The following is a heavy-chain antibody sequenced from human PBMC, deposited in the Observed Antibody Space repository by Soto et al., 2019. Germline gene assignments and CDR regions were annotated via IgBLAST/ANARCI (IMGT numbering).Heavy chain of an antibody. CDR3: ARVPGDSSGYYLDY. CDR1: GFTVSSNY. D-gene: IGHD3-22*01. CDR2: IYSGGST. V-gene: IGHV3-53*01. Sequence: GGSLRLSCAASGFTVSSNYMSWVRQAPGKVLEWVSVIYSGGSTYYADSVKGRFTISRDNSKNTLYLQMNSLRAEDTAVYYCARVPGDSSGYYLDYWGQGTLVNVSS. J-gene: IGHJ4*02.